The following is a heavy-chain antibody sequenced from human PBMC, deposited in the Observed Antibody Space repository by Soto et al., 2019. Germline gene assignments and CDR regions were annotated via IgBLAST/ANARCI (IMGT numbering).Heavy chain of an antibody. CDR1: GFTFSNAW. CDR3: TTASALGYCSGGSCYAAPPRNYYYYYGMDV. D-gene: IGHD2-15*01. Sequence: ESGGGLVKPGGSLRLSCAASGFTFSNAWMNWVRQAPGKGLEWVGRIKSKTDGGTTDYAAPVKGRFTISRDDSKNTLYLQMNSLKTEDTAVYYCTTASALGYCSGGSCYAAPPRNYYYYYGMDVWGQGTTVTVSS. V-gene: IGHV3-15*07. CDR2: IKSKTDGGTT. J-gene: IGHJ6*02.